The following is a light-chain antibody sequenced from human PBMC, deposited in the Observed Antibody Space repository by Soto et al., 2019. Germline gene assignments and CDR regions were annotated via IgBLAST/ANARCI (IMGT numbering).Light chain of an antibody. CDR2: GAS. J-gene: IGKJ1*01. V-gene: IGKV3-20*01. CDR1: QSVSSSY. CDR3: QQYGSSPEWT. Sequence: EIVFTQSAGTLSLYPGERATLSCRASQSVSSSYLAWYQQKPGQAPRLLIYGASSRATGIPDRFSGSGSGTDFTLTISRLEPEDFAVYYCQQYGSSPEWTFGQGTKVDIK.